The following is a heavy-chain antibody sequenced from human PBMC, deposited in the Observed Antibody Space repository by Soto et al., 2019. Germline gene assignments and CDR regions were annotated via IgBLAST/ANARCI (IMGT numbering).Heavy chain of an antibody. J-gene: IGHJ5*02. Sequence: SETLSLTCTVSGGSISSYYWSWIRQPPGKGLEWIGYIYYSGSTNYNPSLKSRVTISVDTSKNQFSLKLSSVTAADTAVYYCARLARYSSGWNNWFDPWGQGTLVTVSS. CDR1: GGSISSYY. CDR2: IYYSGST. V-gene: IGHV4-59*01. D-gene: IGHD6-19*01. CDR3: ARLARYSSGWNNWFDP.